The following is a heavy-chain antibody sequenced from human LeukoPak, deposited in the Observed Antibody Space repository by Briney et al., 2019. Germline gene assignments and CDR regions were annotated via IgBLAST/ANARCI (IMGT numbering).Heavy chain of an antibody. Sequence: GASVKVSCKASGYTFTGYYIHWVRQAPGQGLEWMGWINANSGGTKYAQKFQGRVTMTRDTSISTAFMELTRLESDDTAVYYCARENSDWAFDYWGQETLVSVSS. V-gene: IGHV1-2*02. CDR2: INANSGGT. CDR1: GYTFTGYY. D-gene: IGHD6-19*01. CDR3: ARENSDWAFDY. J-gene: IGHJ4*02.